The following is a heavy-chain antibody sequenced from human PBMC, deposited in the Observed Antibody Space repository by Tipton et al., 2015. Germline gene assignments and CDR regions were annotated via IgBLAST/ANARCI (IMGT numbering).Heavy chain of an antibody. Sequence: SLRLSCVASGFTFSGYSMHWLRQAPGKGPEWVAAAWSDGINRYDGDSVKGRLTVSRDNAANTLYLQMDNLRVEDTGVYHCARSIGWGYDPWGQGTLVTVSS. CDR3: ARSIGWGYDP. J-gene: IGHJ5*02. V-gene: IGHV3-33*08. D-gene: IGHD1-26*01. CDR1: GFTFSGYS. CDR2: AWSDGINR.